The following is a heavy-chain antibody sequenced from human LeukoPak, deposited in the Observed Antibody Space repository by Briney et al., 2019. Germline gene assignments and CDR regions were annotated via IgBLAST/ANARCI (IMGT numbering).Heavy chain of an antibody. CDR1: GFTFSSYS. D-gene: IGHD2/OR15-2a*01. CDR3: ARDSTFAVATFDY. V-gene: IGHV3-21*01. Sequence: PGGSLRLSCAASGFTFSSYSMKWVRQAPGKGLEGVSSISSSSSYIYYADSVKGRFTISRDNAKNSLYLQMNSLRAEDTAVYYCARDSTFAVATFDYWGRGTLVTVSS. CDR2: ISSSSSYI. J-gene: IGHJ4*02.